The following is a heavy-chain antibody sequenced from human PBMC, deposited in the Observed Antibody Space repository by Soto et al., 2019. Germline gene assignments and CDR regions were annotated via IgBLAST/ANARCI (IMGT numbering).Heavy chain of an antibody. J-gene: IGHJ5*02. D-gene: IGHD2-15*01. Sequence: EVRLVESGGGLVQPGGSLRLSCAASGFTLSDYWMSWVRQAPGKGPEWVANINRDGSEKYYVDSVEGRFTISRDNAENSLYLQMNSLRAEDTAMYYCVRDGCSSNGCPWRFDPWGQGALVTVSS. CDR3: VRDGCSSNGCPWRFDP. V-gene: IGHV3-7*01. CDR2: INRDGSEK. CDR1: GFTLSDYW.